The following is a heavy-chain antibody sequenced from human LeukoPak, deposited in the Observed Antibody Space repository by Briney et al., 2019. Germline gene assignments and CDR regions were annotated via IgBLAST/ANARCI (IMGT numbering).Heavy chain of an antibody. V-gene: IGHV3-30*02. D-gene: IGHD4-17*01. CDR3: AKDLPYDYGDYSGAFDI. J-gene: IGHJ3*02. CDR2: IRYDGSNK. CDR1: GFTFSSYG. Sequence: GGSLRLSCAASGFTFSSYGMHWVRQAPGKGLEWVAFIRYDGSNKYYADSVKGRFTISRDNSKNTLYLQMNSLRAEDTAVYYCAKDLPYDYGDYSGAFDIWGQGTMVTVSS.